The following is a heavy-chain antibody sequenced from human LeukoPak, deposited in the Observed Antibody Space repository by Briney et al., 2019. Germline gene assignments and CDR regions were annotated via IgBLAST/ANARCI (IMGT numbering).Heavy chain of an antibody. CDR2: INPNSGGT. D-gene: IGHD4-11*01. Sequence: ASVKVSCKASGYTFTSYGISWVRQAPGQGLEWIGWINPNSGGTNYAQKFQGRVTMTRDTSISTAYMELSRLRSDDTAVYYCARGGDYSALGYWGQGTLVTVSS. V-gene: IGHV1-2*02. CDR3: ARGGDYSALGY. CDR1: GYTFTSYG. J-gene: IGHJ4*02.